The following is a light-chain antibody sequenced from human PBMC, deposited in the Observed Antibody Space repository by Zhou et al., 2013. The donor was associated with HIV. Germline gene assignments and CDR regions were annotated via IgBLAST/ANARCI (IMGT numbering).Light chain of an antibody. CDR2: AAS. CDR3: QQYGRSLYT. V-gene: IGKV3-20*01. CDR1: HTIDNY. Sequence: EIVLTQSPATLSLSPGERATLSCRASHTIDNYLAWYQQKPGQAPRLLIYAASARATGVPDRFSGSGSGTDFTLTISRLEPEDFAVYYCQQYGRSLYTFGQGTKLEIK. J-gene: IGKJ2*01.